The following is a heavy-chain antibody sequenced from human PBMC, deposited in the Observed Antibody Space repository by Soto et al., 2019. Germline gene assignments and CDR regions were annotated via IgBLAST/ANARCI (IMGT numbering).Heavy chain of an antibody. Sequence: GGSLRLSCAASGFTFSLYSMIWVRQAPGKGLEWVASITSSSSYIYYEDSLKGRFTISRDNAKNSLFLQLDSLRAEDTAVYFCVRARSTDSRPDYWGQGTLITVSS. CDR3: VRARSTDSRPDY. CDR2: ITSSSSYI. V-gene: IGHV3-21*01. CDR1: GFTFSLYS. D-gene: IGHD3-22*01. J-gene: IGHJ4*02.